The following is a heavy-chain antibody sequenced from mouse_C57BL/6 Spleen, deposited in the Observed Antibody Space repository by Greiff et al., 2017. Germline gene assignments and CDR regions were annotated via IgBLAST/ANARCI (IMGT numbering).Heavy chain of an antibody. D-gene: IGHD2-4*01. CDR3: ARSDYDYDGRYFDV. Sequence: QVQLQQPGAELVKPGASVKLSCKASGYTFTSYWMHWVKQRPGQGLEWIGMIHPNSGSTNYNEKFKSKATLTVDKSSSTAYMQLSSLTSEDSAVYYCARSDYDYDGRYFDVWGTGTTVTVSS. CDR2: IHPNSGST. CDR1: GYTFTSYW. J-gene: IGHJ1*03. V-gene: IGHV1-64*01.